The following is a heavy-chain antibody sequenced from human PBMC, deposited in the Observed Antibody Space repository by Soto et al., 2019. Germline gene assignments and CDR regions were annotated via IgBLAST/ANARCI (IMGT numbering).Heavy chain of an antibody. J-gene: IGHJ6*02. CDR3: AXAVVTLGYYYGMDV. D-gene: IGHD2-15*01. V-gene: IGHV1-69*12. CDR2: IIPIFGTA. Sequence: QVQLVQSGAEVKKPGSSVKVSCKASGGTFSSYAISWVRQAPGQGLEWMGGIIPIFGTANYAQKFQGRVTITADESTSTXXXXXXXXRSEXTAVXXXAXAVVTLGYYYGMDVWGQGTTVTV. CDR1: GGTFSSYA.